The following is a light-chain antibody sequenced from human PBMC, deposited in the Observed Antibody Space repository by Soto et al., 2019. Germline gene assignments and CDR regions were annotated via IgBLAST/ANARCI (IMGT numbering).Light chain of an antibody. Sequence: QSALTQPPSVSGAPGQRVTISCTGSSSNIGAGYDVHWYQQLPGTAPKLLIYGNSNRPSGVPDRFSGSKSGTSASLAITGLQAEDEADYCCQSYDSSLSGLVFGGGTKVTVL. J-gene: IGLJ2*01. CDR1: SSNIGAGYD. V-gene: IGLV1-40*01. CDR3: QSYDSSLSGLV. CDR2: GNS.